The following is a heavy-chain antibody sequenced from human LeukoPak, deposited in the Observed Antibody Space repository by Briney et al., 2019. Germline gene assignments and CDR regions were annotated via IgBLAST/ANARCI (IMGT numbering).Heavy chain of an antibody. CDR3: ATSQNETRYSSGWSYYFDY. CDR2: IIPIFGTA. CDR1: GGTFSSYA. Sequence: SVKVSCKASGGTFSSYAISWVRQAPGQGLEWMGGIIPIFGTANYAQKFQGRVTITADESTSTAYMELSSLRTEDTAVYYCATSQNETRYSSGWSYYFDYWGQGTLVTVSS. D-gene: IGHD6-19*01. V-gene: IGHV1-69*13. J-gene: IGHJ4*02.